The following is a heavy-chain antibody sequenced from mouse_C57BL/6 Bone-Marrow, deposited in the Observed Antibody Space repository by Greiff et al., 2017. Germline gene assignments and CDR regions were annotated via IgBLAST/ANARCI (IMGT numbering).Heavy chain of an antibody. CDR3: AKIYYVGSSYAMGY. V-gene: IGHV1-63*01. CDR1: GYTFTNYW. J-gene: IGHJ4*01. Sequence: QVQLKESGAELVRPGTSVKMSCKASGYTFTNYWIGWAKQRPGHGLEWIGDIYPGGGYTNYNEKFKGKATLTADKSSSTAYMQFSSLTTWDSAIYYCAKIYYVGSSYAMGYWGQGTSVTVSS. CDR2: IYPGGGYT. D-gene: IGHD1-1*01.